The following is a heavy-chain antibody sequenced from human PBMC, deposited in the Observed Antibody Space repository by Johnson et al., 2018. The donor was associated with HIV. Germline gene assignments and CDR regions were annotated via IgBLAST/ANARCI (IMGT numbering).Heavy chain of an antibody. V-gene: IGHV3-30*03. CDR3: TTGTTVPTWD. Sequence: YDGNNKQYVDSVKGRSTISRDTSKNTLYLRMNSLRTEDTAVYYCTTGTTVPTWDWGQGTMVTVSS. D-gene: IGHD4-17*01. J-gene: IGHJ3*01. CDR2: YDGNNK.